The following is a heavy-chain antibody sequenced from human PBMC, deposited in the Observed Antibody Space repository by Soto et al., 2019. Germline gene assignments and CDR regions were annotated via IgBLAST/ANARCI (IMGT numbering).Heavy chain of an antibody. D-gene: IGHD3-9*01. CDR2: INHSGST. V-gene: IGHV4-34*01. Sequence: SETLSLTCAVYGGSFSGYYWSWIRQPPGKGLEWIGEINHSGSTNYNPSLKSRVTISVDTSKNQFSLKLSSVTAADTAVYYCARGLMSDYDILTGYYTNWGQGTLVTGSS. J-gene: IGHJ4*02. CDR1: GGSFSGYY. CDR3: ARGLMSDYDILTGYYTN.